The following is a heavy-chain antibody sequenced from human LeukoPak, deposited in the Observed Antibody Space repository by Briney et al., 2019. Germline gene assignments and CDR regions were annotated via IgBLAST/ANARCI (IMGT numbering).Heavy chain of an antibody. V-gene: IGHV1-69*06. CDR1: GGTFSSYA. CDR2: IIPIFGTA. D-gene: IGHD2-15*01. CDR3: AVRSLLLDVIDY. Sequence: SVKVACKASGGTFSSYAISWVRQAPGQGLEWMGGIIPIFGTANYAQKFQGRVTITADKSTSTAYMELSSLRSEDTAVYYCAVRSLLLDVIDYWGQGTLVTVSS. J-gene: IGHJ4*02.